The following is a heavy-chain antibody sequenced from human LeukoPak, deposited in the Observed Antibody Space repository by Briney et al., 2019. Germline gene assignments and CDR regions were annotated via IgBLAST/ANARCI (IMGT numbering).Heavy chain of an antibody. CDR2: MNPNSGNT. J-gene: IGHJ3*02. CDR3: ARKLYYEDAFDI. V-gene: IGHV1-8*01. D-gene: IGHD3-22*01. CDR1: GYTFTSYD. Sequence: ASVNVSCKASGYTFTSYDINWLRQATGQGLEWMGWMNPNSGNTGYAQKFQGRVTMTRNTSISTAYMELSSLRSDHTAVYYCARKLYYEDAFDIWGQGTMVTVSS.